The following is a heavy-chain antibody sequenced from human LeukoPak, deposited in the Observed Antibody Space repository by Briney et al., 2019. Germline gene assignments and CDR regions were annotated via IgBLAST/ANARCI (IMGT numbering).Heavy chain of an antibody. J-gene: IGHJ4*02. D-gene: IGHD4-23*01. CDR3: ERGGLYGGKAFDY. V-gene: IGHV1-69*13. Sequence: SVKVSCKASGCTFSSYAISWVRQAPGQGLEWMGGIIPIFGTANYAQKFQGRVTITADESTSTAYMELSSLRSEDTAVYYCERGGLYGGKAFDYWGQGTLVPVSS. CDR2: IIPIFGTA. CDR1: GCTFSSYA.